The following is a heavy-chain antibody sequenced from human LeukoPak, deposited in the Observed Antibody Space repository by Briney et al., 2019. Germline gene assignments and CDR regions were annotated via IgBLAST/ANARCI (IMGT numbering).Heavy chain of an antibody. CDR1: GYTFTSYD. CDR3: ARDGGEYYDFWSGYYPPQYYFDY. Sequence: ASVKVSCKASGYTFTSYDINWVRQATGQGLEWMGWMSPNSGGTNYAQKFQGWVTKTRDTSIRTAYMELSRLRSDATAVYYCARDGGEYYDFWSGYYPPQYYFDYWGQGTLVTVSS. J-gene: IGHJ4*02. D-gene: IGHD3-3*01. CDR2: MSPNSGGT. V-gene: IGHV1-2*04.